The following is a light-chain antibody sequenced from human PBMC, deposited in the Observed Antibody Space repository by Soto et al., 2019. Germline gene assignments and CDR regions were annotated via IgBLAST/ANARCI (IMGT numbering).Light chain of an antibody. V-gene: IGKV1-39*01. CDR1: QTISSW. CDR3: QQSYRTPPT. CDR2: AAS. Sequence: DIQMTQSPSTLSASVGDRVTITCRASQTISSWLAWYQQKPGKAPNLLIYAASSLQGGVPSRFSGSGSGTDFTLTISSLQPADFATYYCQQSYRTPPTFGQGTKVDIK. J-gene: IGKJ1*01.